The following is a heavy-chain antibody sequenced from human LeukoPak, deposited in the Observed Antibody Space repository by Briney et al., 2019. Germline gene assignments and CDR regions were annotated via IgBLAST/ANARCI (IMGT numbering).Heavy chain of an antibody. Sequence: PSETLSLTCTVSGASIRTYHWSWFRQSPGKGLEWIGRIYTSGSTNYNPSLKSRVTMSVDTSKNQFSLKLSSVTAADTAVYYCARVRGAGSYRPGGWFDPWGQGTMVTVSS. CDR3: ARVRGAGSYRPGGWFDP. V-gene: IGHV4-4*07. D-gene: IGHD3-16*02. J-gene: IGHJ5*02. CDR1: GASIRTYH. CDR2: IYTSGST.